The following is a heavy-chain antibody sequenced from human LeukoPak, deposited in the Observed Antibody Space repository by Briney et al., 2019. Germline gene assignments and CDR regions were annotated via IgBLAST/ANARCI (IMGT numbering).Heavy chain of an antibody. Sequence: ASVKVSCKASGYTFTSYDINWVRQATGQGLEWRGWMNPNSGNTGYAQKFQGRVTITRNTSISTAYMELSSLRSEDTAVYYCARGPLITIFGVVNDAFDIWGQGTMVTVSS. CDR2: MNPNSGNT. J-gene: IGHJ3*02. CDR1: GYTFTSYD. V-gene: IGHV1-8*03. D-gene: IGHD3-3*01. CDR3: ARGPLITIFGVVNDAFDI.